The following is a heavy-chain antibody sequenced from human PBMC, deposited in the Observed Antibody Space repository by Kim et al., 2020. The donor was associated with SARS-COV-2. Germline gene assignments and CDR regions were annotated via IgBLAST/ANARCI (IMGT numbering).Heavy chain of an antibody. Sequence: SETLSLTCTVSGGSISSYYWSWIRQPPGKGLEWIGYIYYSGSTNYNPSLKSRVTISVDTSKNQFSLKLSSVTAADTAVYYCARAQQQWRHVNYYYYMDVWGKGTTVTVSS. CDR1: GGSISSYY. CDR3: ARAQQQWRHVNYYYYMDV. J-gene: IGHJ6*03. D-gene: IGHD6-19*01. CDR2: IYYSGST. V-gene: IGHV4-59*01.